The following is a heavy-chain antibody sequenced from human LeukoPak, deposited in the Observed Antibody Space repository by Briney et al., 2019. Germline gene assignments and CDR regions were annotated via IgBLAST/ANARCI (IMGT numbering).Heavy chain of an antibody. Sequence: GESLKISCKGSGYSFTSYYIGWVRQMPGEGLEWMGIIYPGDSDATYSPSFQGQVTISADKSISTAYLQWSSLKASDTAIYYCARRTAGTSWFDPWGQGTLVTVSS. D-gene: IGHD2-2*01. CDR1: GYSFTSYY. CDR2: IYPGDSDA. CDR3: ARRTAGTSWFDP. J-gene: IGHJ5*02. V-gene: IGHV5-51*01.